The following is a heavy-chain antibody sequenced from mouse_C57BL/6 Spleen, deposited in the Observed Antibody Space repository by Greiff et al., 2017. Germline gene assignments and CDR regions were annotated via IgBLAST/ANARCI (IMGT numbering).Heavy chain of an antibody. J-gene: IGHJ1*03. Sequence: QVQLQQPGAELVRPGSSVTLSCKASGYTFTSYRMHWVKQSPIQGLEWIGNIEPSDNETHYNQKFKDKATLTVDKSSSTAYMQLSRLTSEDSAVYYCARGYRDEGYFDVWGTGTTVTVSS. CDR2: IEPSDNET. CDR3: ARGYRDEGYFDV. V-gene: IGHV1-52*01. CDR1: GYTFTSYR. D-gene: IGHD2-14*01.